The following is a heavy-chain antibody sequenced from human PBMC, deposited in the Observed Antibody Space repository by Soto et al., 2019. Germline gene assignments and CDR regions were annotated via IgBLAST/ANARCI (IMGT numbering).Heavy chain of an antibody. Sequence: QDHLVQSGGEVKKPGASAKVSCKASGYTFKNYGINWVRQAPGRGLEWVAWISAYNGDTSYAQHLQGRVTVTTETLTNTAYMELRSLRPDDTAVYFCVLGGLETGYYRDMDYWGQGTPVSVSS. V-gene: IGHV1-18*04. J-gene: IGHJ4*02. CDR3: VLGGLETGYYRDMDY. D-gene: IGHD3-9*01. CDR2: ISAYNGDT. CDR1: GYTFKNYG.